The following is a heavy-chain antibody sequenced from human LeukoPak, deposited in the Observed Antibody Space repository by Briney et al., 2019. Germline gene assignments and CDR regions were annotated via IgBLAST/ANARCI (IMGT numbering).Heavy chain of an antibody. CDR3: ARAPIDYDFWSGYYLIRD. V-gene: IGHV1-2*02. CDR1: GYTFTGYY. Sequence: ASVKVSCKASGYTFTGYYMHWVRQAPGQGLEWMGWINPNSGGTNYAQKFQGRVTMTRDTSISTAYMELSRLRSDDTAVYYRARAPIDYDFWSGYYLIRDWGQGTLVTVSS. CDR2: INPNSGGT. D-gene: IGHD3-3*01. J-gene: IGHJ4*02.